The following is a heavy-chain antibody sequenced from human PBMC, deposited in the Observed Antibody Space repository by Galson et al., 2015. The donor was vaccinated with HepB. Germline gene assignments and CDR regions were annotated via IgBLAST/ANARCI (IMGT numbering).Heavy chain of an antibody. CDR2: ISGSGGST. D-gene: IGHD6-19*01. CDR3: AKAVNSGSGWYSDY. V-gene: IGHV3-23*01. J-gene: IGHJ4*02. Sequence: SLRLSCAASGFTFSSYAMSWVRQAPGKGLEWVSAISGSGGSTYYADSVKGRFTISRDNSKNTLYLQMNSLRAEDAAVYYCAKAVNSGSGWYSDYWGQGTLVTVSS. CDR1: GFTFSSYA.